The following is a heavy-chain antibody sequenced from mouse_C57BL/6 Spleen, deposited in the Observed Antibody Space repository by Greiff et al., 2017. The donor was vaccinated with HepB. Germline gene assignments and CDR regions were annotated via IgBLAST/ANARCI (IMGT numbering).Heavy chain of an antibody. CDR3: ARATTVVARGFDY. Sequence: EVMLVESGGGLVKPGGSLKLSCAASGFTFSSYAMSWVRQTPEKRLEWVATISDGGSYTYYPDNVKGRFTISRDNAKNNLYLQMSHLKSEDTAMYYCARATTVVARGFDYWGQGTTLTVSS. CDR2: ISDGGSYT. D-gene: IGHD1-1*01. CDR1: GFTFSSYA. J-gene: IGHJ2*01. V-gene: IGHV5-4*03.